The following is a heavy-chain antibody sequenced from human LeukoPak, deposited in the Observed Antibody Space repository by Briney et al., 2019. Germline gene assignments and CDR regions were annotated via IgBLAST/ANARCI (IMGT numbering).Heavy chain of an antibody. CDR1: GGSFSSYP. V-gene: IGHV4-34*12. J-gene: IGHJ4*02. D-gene: IGHD4/OR15-4a*01. CDR3: ARGAPGY. Sequence: SETLSLTCAVCGGSFSSYPWTWIRQPPGKGLEWIGQIIHSGSTKYNPSLNGRVTMSVDTSKNQFSLKLTSVTAADTAVYYCARGAPGYWGQGTLVTVSS. CDR2: IIHSGST.